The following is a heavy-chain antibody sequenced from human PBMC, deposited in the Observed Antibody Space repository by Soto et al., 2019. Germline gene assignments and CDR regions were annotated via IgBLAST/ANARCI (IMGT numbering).Heavy chain of an antibody. Sequence: SQTLSLTCAVSGYFFSSDYVWGWIRQPPGKGLEWIGSVHQSGSTYYHPSLKSRVSTSVDTPNNLFSLKLSSGTAADTAVYYCARAAYGSSTLFDYWGRGALVTVPS. V-gene: IGHV4-38-2*01. CDR1: GYFFSSDYV. CDR2: VHQSGST. J-gene: IGHJ4*02. CDR3: ARAAYGSSTLFDY. D-gene: IGHD6-13*01.